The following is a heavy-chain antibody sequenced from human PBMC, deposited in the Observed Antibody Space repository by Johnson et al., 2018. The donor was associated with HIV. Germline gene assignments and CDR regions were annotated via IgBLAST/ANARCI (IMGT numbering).Heavy chain of an antibody. J-gene: IGHJ3*02. CDR2: ISSGGRTL. CDR3: SRPGVVVTPPDAFDI. V-gene: IGHV3-11*04. Sequence: QVQLVESGGGFVKPGGSLRLSCAASGFKFSDYHMSWIRQAPGKGLEWVSYISSGGRTLYYADSVKGRFTIARDNAKNSLYLQMNSLRAEDTAVYYCSRPGVVVTPPDAFDIWGQGTMVTVSS. D-gene: IGHD3-22*01. CDR1: GFKFSDYH.